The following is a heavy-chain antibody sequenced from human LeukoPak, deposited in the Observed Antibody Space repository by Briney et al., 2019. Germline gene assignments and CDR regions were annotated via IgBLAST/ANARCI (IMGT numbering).Heavy chain of an antibody. J-gene: IGHJ5*02. CDR3: AREGDSSSVGWFDP. CDR1: NGSFSGYY. Sequence: SETLSLTCAVYNGSFSGYYWSRIRQSPGKGLEWIGYIYYSGSTNYNPSLKSRVTISVDTSKNQFSLKLSSVTAADTAVYYCAREGDSSSVGWFDPWGRGTLVTVSS. CDR2: IYYSGST. V-gene: IGHV4-59*01. D-gene: IGHD6-13*01.